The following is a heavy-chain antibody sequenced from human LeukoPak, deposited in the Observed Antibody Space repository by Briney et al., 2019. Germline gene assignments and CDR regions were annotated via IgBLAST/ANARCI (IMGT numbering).Heavy chain of an antibody. CDR1: GGSINSYW. D-gene: IGHD3-3*01. J-gene: IGHJ4*02. V-gene: IGHV4-4*07. CDR3: ARDRSGNSEYYFDY. Sequence: SETLSLTCSVSGGSINSYWWSWIRQPAGKGLEFIGRIYTTGMTNYNPSLKSRVSMSVDTSKNQFSLELRSVTAADTAVYFCARDRSGNSEYYFDYWGQGTLVTVSS. CDR2: IYTTGMT.